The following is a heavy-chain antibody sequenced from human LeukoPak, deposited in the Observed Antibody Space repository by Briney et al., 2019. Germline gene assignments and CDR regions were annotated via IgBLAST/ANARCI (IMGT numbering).Heavy chain of an antibody. D-gene: IGHD4-17*01. CDR3: ARVVNGDLDY. CDR2: IYHSGST. V-gene: IGHV4-30-2*01. J-gene: IGHJ4*02. CDR1: GGSISSGGYS. Sequence: SQTLSLTCAVSGGSISSGGYSWSWIRQPPGKGLEWIGYIYHSGSTYYNPSLKSRVTISVDRSKNQFSLKLSSVTAADTAVNYCARVVNGDLDYWGQGTLVTVSS.